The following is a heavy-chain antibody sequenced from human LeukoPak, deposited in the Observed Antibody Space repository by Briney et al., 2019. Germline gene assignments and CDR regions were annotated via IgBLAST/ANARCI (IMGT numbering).Heavy chain of an antibody. CDR2: IDYTGNT. Sequence: SETLSFTCIVYGGSISSSSYYWHGIGQAPERGRWWIGSIDYTGNTYYDPSLKRRVTMSVDTSKSQFSLNLSSVTAADTAVYFCARLRRGCSGGDCYLDYYGMDVWGQGTTVTVSS. CDR3: ARLRRGCSGGDCYLDYYGMDV. D-gene: IGHD2-21*02. CDR1: GGSISSSSYY. V-gene: IGHV4-39*01. J-gene: IGHJ6*02.